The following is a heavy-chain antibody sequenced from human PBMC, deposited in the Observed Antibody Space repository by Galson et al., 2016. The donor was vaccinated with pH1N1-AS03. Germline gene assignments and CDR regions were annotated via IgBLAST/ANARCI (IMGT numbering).Heavy chain of an antibody. CDR3: ARRAYGDYVDYFDY. V-gene: IGHV5-51*01. CDR2: IFPGDSDT. CDR1: GYTFTKYW. J-gene: IGHJ4*02. Sequence: QSGAEVKKPGESLKISCKGSGYTFTKYWIGWVRQMPGKGLEWMGIIFPGDSDTRYRPSFQGQATISADKSISTAYLQLNSLKASDTAMYYCARRAYGDYVDYFDYWGQGTLVTVSS. D-gene: IGHD4-17*01.